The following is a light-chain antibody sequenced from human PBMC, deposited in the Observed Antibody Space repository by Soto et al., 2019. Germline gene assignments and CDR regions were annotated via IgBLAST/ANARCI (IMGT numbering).Light chain of an antibody. CDR1: SSDIGGYNY. J-gene: IGLJ1*01. V-gene: IGLV2-14*01. Sequence: QSALTQPASVSGSPGQSITFSCTGTSSDIGGYNYVSWYQQHPGKAPKLMIYEVSNRPSGVSDRFSGSKSGNTASLTISGLQAEDEADYYCTSYTSSTTNYVFGTRTKVTVL. CDR3: TSYTSSTTNYV. CDR2: EVS.